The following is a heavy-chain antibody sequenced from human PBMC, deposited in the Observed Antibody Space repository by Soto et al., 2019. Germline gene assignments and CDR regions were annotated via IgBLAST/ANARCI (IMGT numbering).Heavy chain of an antibody. D-gene: IGHD3-10*01. Sequence: GGSLRLSCAASGFTFSSYSMNWVRQAPGKGLEWVSSISSSSSYIYYADSVKGRFTISRDNAKNSLYLQMNSLRAEDTAVYYCAQDYYGSGTSWFDPWGQGTLVTVSS. CDR2: ISSSSSYI. CDR1: GFTFSSYS. CDR3: AQDYYGSGTSWFDP. V-gene: IGHV3-21*01. J-gene: IGHJ5*02.